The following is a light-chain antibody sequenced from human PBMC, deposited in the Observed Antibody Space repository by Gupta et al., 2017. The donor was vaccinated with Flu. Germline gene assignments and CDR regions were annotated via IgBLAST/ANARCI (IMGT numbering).Light chain of an antibody. J-gene: IGKJ4*01. CDR2: DAS. CDR1: QSVSSY. V-gene: IGKV3-11*01. CDR3: QERSNWPPLT. Sequence: EIVLTQSPATLSLSPGERATLSCRASQSVSSYLAWYQQKPGQAPRLLIYDASNSATGIPARFSGSRSGTEFTPTISSLEPEDFAVNYCQERSNWPPLTFGGGTKVEIK.